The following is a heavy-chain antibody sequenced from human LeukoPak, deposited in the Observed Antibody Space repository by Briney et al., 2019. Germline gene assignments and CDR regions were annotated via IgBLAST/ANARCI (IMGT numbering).Heavy chain of an antibody. Sequence: GGSLRLSCAASGFTFSSYWMHWARQAPGKGLVWVSRINSDGSSTSYADSVKGRFTISRDNAKNTLYLQMNSLRAEDTAVYYRARDLRKHYFDYWGQGTLVTVSS. J-gene: IGHJ4*02. D-gene: IGHD1-14*01. V-gene: IGHV3-74*01. CDR3: ARDLRKHYFDY. CDR1: GFTFSSYW. CDR2: INSDGSST.